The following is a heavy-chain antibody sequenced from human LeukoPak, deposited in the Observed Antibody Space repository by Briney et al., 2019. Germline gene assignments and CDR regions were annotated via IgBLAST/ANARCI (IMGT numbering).Heavy chain of an antibody. D-gene: IGHD6-19*01. CDR3: ARHDSSGWYIFYY. CDR2: INYSGST. J-gene: IGHJ4*02. CDR1: GDSISFYY. Sequence: SETLSLTCTVSGDSISFYYWSWIRQPPGKGLEWIGCINYSGSTNYNPSLKSRVTISVDTSKNQFSLKVSSVTAADTAVYYCARHDSSGWYIFYYWGQGTLVTVSS. V-gene: IGHV4-59*08.